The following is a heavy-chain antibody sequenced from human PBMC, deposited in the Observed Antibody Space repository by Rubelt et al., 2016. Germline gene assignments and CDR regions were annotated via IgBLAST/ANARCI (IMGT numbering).Heavy chain of an antibody. J-gene: IGHJ5*02. CDR1: GYTLTTLA. Sequence: QVQLVQSGAELKKPGASVKISCKASGYTLTTLAMNWVRQAPGQGLEWMGWITANTGDPTYAQGFTGRFVFSLDTSVNTAYLQISSLQPEDTAVYFCARGHYGAWGQGTLVTVSS. CDR3: ARGHYGA. D-gene: IGHD4/OR15-4a*01. V-gene: IGHV7-4-1*02. CDR2: ITANTGDP.